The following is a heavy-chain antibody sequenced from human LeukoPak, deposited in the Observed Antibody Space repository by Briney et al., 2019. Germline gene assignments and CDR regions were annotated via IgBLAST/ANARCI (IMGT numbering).Heavy chain of an antibody. J-gene: IGHJ3*02. CDR1: GFTVSSNY. D-gene: IGHD1/OR15-1a*01. Sequence: GGSLRLSCAASGFTVSSNYMSWVRQAPGKGLEWVSVIYSGGSTYYADSVKGRFTISRDDSKNTLYLQMNSLRAEDTAVYYCARAENNAFDIWGQGTMVTVSS. CDR3: ARAENNAFDI. V-gene: IGHV3-53*01. CDR2: IYSGGST.